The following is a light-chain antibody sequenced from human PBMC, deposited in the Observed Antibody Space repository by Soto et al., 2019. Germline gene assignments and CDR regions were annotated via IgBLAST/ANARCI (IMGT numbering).Light chain of an antibody. V-gene: IGLV1-44*01. J-gene: IGLJ2*01. Sequence: QSVLTQPPSASGTPGQTVTISCSGSSSNIGSNSVNWYQQLPGTAPKLLMYSSNQRPSGVPDRFSGSKSGTSASLAISGLQSEDEADYYCAAWDDSLNSVVFGGGTKLTVL. CDR3: AAWDDSLNSVV. CDR1: SSNIGSNS. CDR2: SSN.